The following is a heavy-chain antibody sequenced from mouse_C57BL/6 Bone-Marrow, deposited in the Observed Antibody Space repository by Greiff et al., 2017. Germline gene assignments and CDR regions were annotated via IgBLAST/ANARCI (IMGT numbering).Heavy chain of an antibody. J-gene: IGHJ2*01. Sequence: EVTLVESGGGLVKPGGSLTLSCAASGFPFSDYGMHWVRQAPEKGLEWVAYISSGSSTIYYADPVKGRFTIARDNGKNPLFLQMTSLRSEDTAMYYCARGYYVDYWGQGTTRTVSS. V-gene: IGHV5-17*01. CDR2: ISSGSSTI. CDR1: GFPFSDYG. CDR3: ARGYYVDY.